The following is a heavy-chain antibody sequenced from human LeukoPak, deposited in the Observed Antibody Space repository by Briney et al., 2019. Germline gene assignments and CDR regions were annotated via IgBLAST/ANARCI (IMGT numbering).Heavy chain of an antibody. CDR1: GFTFSSYW. Sequence: GGSLRLSCAASGFTFSSYWKSWVRQAPGKGLEWVANIKQDGSEKYYVDSVKGRFTISRDNAKNSLYLQMNSLRAEDTAVYYCASLYYDILTGYDYYGMDVWGKGTTVTVSS. CDR2: IKQDGSEK. V-gene: IGHV3-7*03. D-gene: IGHD3-9*01. CDR3: ASLYYDILTGYDYYGMDV. J-gene: IGHJ6*04.